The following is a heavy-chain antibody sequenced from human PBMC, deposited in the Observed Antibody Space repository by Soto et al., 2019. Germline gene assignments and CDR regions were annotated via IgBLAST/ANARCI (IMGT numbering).Heavy chain of an antibody. CDR3: ARHGSCSSSGCNYGMDD. CDR2: IHYSGTT. D-gene: IGHD2-2*01. J-gene: IGHJ6*02. V-gene: IGHV4-59*01. Sequence: SETLSLTCTVSGGSISTYYWSWIRQPPGKGLEWLGYIHYSGTTNYYPSLKSRVIISVDTSKNQFSLQLTSVTSGDTAEYYCARHGSCSSSGCNYGMDDWGQGTTVTVSS. CDR1: GGSISTYY.